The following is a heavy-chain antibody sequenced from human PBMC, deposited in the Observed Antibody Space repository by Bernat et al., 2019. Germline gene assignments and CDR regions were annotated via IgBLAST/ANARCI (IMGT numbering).Heavy chain of an antibody. CDR3: ARDREGGWPTYSIYYYYYYGMDV. V-gene: IGHV3-30-3*01. CDR2: ISYDGSNK. J-gene: IGHJ6*02. CDR1: GFTFSSYA. D-gene: IGHD6-19*01. Sequence: VQLVESGGGVVQPGRSLRLSCAASGFTFSSYAMHWVRQAPGKGLEWVAVISYDGSNKYYADSGKGRFTISRDNSKNTLYLQMNSLRAEDTAVYYCARDREGGWPTYSIYYYYYYGMDVWGQGTTVTVSS.